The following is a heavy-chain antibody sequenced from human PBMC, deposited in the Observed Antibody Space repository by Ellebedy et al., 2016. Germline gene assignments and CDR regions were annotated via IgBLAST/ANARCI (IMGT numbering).Heavy chain of an antibody. CDR2: ISWDSAVI. V-gene: IGHV3-9*01. CDR1: GFTFNDYA. Sequence: GGSLRLXXAGSGFTFNDYALHWVRQAPGKGLEWVSGISWDSAVIGSGGSVKGRFTISKDSAKNYLYLQMNSLRPEDTAFYYCAKGTMDYFYHWGQGTLVTVSS. J-gene: IGHJ4*02. CDR3: AKGTMDYFYH. D-gene: IGHD4/OR15-4a*01.